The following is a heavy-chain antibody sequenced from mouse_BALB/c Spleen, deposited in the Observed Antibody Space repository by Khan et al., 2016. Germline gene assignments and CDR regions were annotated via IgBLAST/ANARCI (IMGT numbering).Heavy chain of an antibody. CDR1: GYTFTSYW. J-gene: IGHJ2*01. V-gene: IGHV1-61*01. CDR3: GRGVRRRSYCFDY. D-gene: IGHD2-14*01. Sequence: QVQLQPPGAELVRPGALVKLSCKAGGYTFTSYWMNWVKQRPGQGLEWIGMIDPSDSETHYNPMFKDKATLTVDKSSSTAYMQLSSLTSEDSAVYSCGRGVRRRSYCFDYWGQGTTLTVS. CDR2: IDPSDSET.